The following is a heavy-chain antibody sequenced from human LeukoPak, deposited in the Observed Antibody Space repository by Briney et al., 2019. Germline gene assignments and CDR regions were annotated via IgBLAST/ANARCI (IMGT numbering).Heavy chain of an antibody. V-gene: IGHV1-2*02. D-gene: IGHD3-10*01. CDR3: AGDGEYGTVSYDRGCFDY. Sequence: VASVKVSFKASGYSFTAYYIHWVRQAPGQGLEWMGWIHPRSGETNYAYKFRGRVTMTRDTSISTAYMDLGSLGSDDTAVYYCAGDGEYGTVSYDRGCFDYWGQGILVTVSS. CDR1: GYSFTAYY. J-gene: IGHJ4*02. CDR2: IHPRSGET.